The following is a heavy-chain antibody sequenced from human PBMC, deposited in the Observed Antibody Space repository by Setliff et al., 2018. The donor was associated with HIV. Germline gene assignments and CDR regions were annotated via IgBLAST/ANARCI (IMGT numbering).Heavy chain of an antibody. D-gene: IGHD3-22*01. CDR1: GGYITTYY. Sequence: PSETLSLTCTVSGGYITTYYWSWIRQPPGKGLEWIGYIYYSGSTNYNPSLKGRVTISVDTSKNQFSLKLSSVTAADTAVYYCARLHYYDRSGLTVGAFDIWGQGTMVTVSS. CDR2: IYYSGST. J-gene: IGHJ3*02. CDR3: ARLHYYDRSGLTVGAFDI. V-gene: IGHV4-59*08.